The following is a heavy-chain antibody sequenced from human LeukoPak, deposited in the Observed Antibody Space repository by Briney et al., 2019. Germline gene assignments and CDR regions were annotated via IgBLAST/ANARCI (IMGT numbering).Heavy chain of an antibody. D-gene: IGHD5-24*01. V-gene: IGHV1-69*05. J-gene: IGHJ5*02. Sequence: ASVKVSCKASGGTFSSYAISWVRQAPGQGLEWMGRIIPIFGTANYAQKFQGRVTITTDESTSTAYMELSSLRSEDTAVYYCARDIVEMATNAISGDLHWFDPWGQGTLVTVSS. CDR1: GGTFSSYA. CDR2: IIPIFGTA. CDR3: ARDIVEMATNAISGDLHWFDP.